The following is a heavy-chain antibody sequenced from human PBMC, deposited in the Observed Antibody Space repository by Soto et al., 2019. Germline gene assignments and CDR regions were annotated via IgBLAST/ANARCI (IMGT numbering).Heavy chain of an antibody. CDR1: GGTFSNYA. CDR2: IGPIFGTT. Sequence: QVQLVQSGAEVKKPGSSVKVSCKVSGGTFSNYAIDWVRLAPGQGLEWMGGIGPIFGTTYYTQKFQGRATIIADDSTTKSYLELSSLRSEATAIYDCASVEAVAGIYTDHGLDVWGQGTAVTVSS. J-gene: IGHJ6*02. D-gene: IGHD6-19*01. V-gene: IGHV1-69*12. CDR3: ASVEAVAGIYTDHGLDV.